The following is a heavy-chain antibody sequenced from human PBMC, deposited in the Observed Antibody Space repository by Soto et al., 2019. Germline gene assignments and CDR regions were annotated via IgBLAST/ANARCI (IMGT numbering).Heavy chain of an antibody. V-gene: IGHV4-4*02. CDR1: GGSISSSNW. D-gene: IGHD3-10*01. Sequence: SETLSLTCAVSGGSISSSNWGSWVRQPPGKGLEWIGEIYHSGSTNYNPSLKSRVTISVDKSKNQFSLKLSSVTAADTAVYYCASIPNYGSGSYRRAFDIWGQGTMVTVSS. CDR3: ASIPNYGSGSYRRAFDI. CDR2: IYHSGST. J-gene: IGHJ3*02.